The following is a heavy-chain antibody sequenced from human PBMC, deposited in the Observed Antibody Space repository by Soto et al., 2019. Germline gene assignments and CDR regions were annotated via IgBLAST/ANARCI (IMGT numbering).Heavy chain of an antibody. J-gene: IGHJ4*02. Sequence: GGSLRLSCAASGFTFSSYAMSWVRQAPGKGLEWVSVIGGSGGSTYHADSVKGRFTISRDNSKKPLYQQMNSLRAEDTAVYYCAKSSVVVVAAKNDYWGQGTLVTVSS. CDR2: IGGSGGST. CDR1: GFTFSSYA. CDR3: AKSSVVVVAAKNDY. V-gene: IGHV3-23*01. D-gene: IGHD2-15*01.